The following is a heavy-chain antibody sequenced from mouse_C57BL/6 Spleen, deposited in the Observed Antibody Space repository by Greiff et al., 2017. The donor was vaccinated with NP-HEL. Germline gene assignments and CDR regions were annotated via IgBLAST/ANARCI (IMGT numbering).Heavy chain of an antibody. CDR2: INPSSGYT. CDR3: ARSLHYYGSSYVGFAY. J-gene: IGHJ3*01. Sequence: VQLQQSGAELAQPGASVKLSCKASGYTFTSYWMHWVKQRPGQGLEWIGYINPSSGYTKYNQKFKDKAPLTADKSSSTAYMQLSSLTYEDSAVYYCARSLHYYGSSYVGFAYWGQGTLVTVSA. D-gene: IGHD1-1*01. V-gene: IGHV1-7*01. CDR1: GYTFTSYW.